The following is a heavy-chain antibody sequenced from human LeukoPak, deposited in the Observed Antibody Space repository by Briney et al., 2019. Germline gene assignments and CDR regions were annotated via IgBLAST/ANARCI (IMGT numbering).Heavy chain of an antibody. CDR3: ARGNQRLRTYWFDP. Sequence: ASVKVSCKASGYTLTSYYMHWVRQAPGQGLEWMGLINPSGGSTSYAQKFQGRATMTSDTSTSAVYMELSSVRSEETAVYYCARGNQRLRTYWFDPWGQGTLVTVSS. CDR2: INPSGGST. CDR1: GYTLTSYY. V-gene: IGHV1-46*01. J-gene: IGHJ5*02. D-gene: IGHD6-25*01.